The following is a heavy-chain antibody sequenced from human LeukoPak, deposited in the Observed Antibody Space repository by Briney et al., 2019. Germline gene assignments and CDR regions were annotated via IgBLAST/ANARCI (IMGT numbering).Heavy chain of an antibody. CDR2: ISDFGGRT. CDR1: GFTVSSYG. V-gene: IGHV3-23*01. CDR3: AKQKRTVVPPLWGL. J-gene: IGHJ2*01. D-gene: IGHD3-10*01. Sequence: GGSLRLSCAASGFTVSSYGMSWVRQAPGKGLEWVSVISDFGGRTHYADSVKGRFTVSRDNSKNTVYLQMNSLRAEDTAVYYCAKQKRTVVPPLWGLWGRGTLVTVSS.